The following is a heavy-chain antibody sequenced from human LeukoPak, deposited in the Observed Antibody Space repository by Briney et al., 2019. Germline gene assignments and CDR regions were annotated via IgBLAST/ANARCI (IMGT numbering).Heavy chain of an antibody. J-gene: IGHJ4*02. V-gene: IGHV1-2*02. CDR3: ARGGGIQSCGGKTCFRGFVY. Sequence: ASVKVSCKASGGTFSSYAISWVRQAPGQGLEYMGWINPNSGDNSCAQKFQGRVSMTRDTSIATLYMELTSLRSDDTAVYFCARGGGIQSCGGKTCFRGFVYWGQGTLVTVSS. CDR1: GGTFSSYA. D-gene: IGHD2-21*01. CDR2: INPNSGDN.